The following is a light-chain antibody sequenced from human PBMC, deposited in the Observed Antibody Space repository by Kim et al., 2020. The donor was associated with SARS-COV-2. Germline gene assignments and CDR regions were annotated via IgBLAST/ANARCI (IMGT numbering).Light chain of an antibody. J-gene: IGLJ2*01. V-gene: IGLV10-54*04. CDR1: SYNVGNQG. CDR2: RNN. Sequence: AGLTQPPSVSKGLRQTATLTCTGNSYNVGNQGVAWLQQHQGHPPKVLSDRNNDRPSGISERFSASRSGNTASLTITGLQPEDEADYYCSAWDTSLNGVVFGGGTQLTVL. CDR3: SAWDTSLNGVV.